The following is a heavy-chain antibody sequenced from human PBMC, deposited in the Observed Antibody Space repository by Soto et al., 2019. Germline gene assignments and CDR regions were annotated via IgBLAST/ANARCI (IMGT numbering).Heavy chain of an antibody. Sequence: GASVKVSCKASGYTFTSYAMHWVRQAPGQRLEWMGWINAGNGNTKYSQKFQGRVTITRYTSASTAYMELSSLRSEDTAVYYCARDGCSSTSCYEEVPDYWGQGNLVTVAS. V-gene: IGHV1-3*01. CDR2: INAGNGNT. CDR3: ARDGCSSTSCYEEVPDY. J-gene: IGHJ4*02. CDR1: GYTFTSYA. D-gene: IGHD2-2*01.